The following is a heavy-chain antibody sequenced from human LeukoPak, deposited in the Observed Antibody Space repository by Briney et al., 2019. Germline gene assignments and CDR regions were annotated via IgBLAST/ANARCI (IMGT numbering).Heavy chain of an antibody. J-gene: IGHJ4*02. D-gene: IGHD3-10*01. CDR1: GFTFDDYG. CDR2: INWNGGST. CDR3: ARDRGENFITMVRGVIITLDY. V-gene: IGHV3-20*04. Sequence: GGSLRLSCAASGFTFDDYGMSWVRQAPGKGLEWVSGINWNGGSTGYADSVKGRFTNSRDNAKNSLYLQMNGLRAEDTALYYCARDRGENFITMVRGVIITLDYWGQGTLVTVSS.